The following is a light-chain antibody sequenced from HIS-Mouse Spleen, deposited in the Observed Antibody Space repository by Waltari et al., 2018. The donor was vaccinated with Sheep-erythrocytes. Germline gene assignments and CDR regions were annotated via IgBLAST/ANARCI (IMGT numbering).Light chain of an antibody. CDR2: YKSDSDK. Sequence: QAVLTQPSSLSASPGASASLTCTLRSGINVGTYRIYWYQQKPGSPPQYPQRYKSDSDKQQGSGVPSRFSGSKDASANAGILLISGLQSEDEADYYCMIWHSSAWVFGGGTKLTVL. CDR1: SGINVGTYR. V-gene: IGLV5-45*03. J-gene: IGLJ3*02. CDR3: MIWHSSAWV.